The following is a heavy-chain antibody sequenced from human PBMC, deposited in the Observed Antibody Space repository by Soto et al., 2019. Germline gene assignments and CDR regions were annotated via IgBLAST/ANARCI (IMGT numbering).Heavy chain of an antibody. Sequence: QVQLVQSGAEVKKPGASVKVSCKVSGYTLNEVAMHWVRQAPGKGLEWLGGFDPDEAETIYAQHFQGRVTMTEDTSTDTVYMELSRLRSEETALYFCTTYHGDYNFDHWGQGTLVTVSS. D-gene: IGHD4-17*01. V-gene: IGHV1-24*01. CDR2: FDPDEAET. CDR3: TTYHGDYNFDH. CDR1: GYTLNEVA. J-gene: IGHJ5*02.